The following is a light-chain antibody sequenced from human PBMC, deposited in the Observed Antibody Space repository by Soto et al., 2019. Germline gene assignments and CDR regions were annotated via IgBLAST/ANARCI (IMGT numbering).Light chain of an antibody. CDR1: QSVSSN. V-gene: IGKV3-15*01. J-gene: IGKJ3*01. CDR2: GAS. Sequence: RIQSXAPQSLSQAEXXXXXXXVSQSVSSNLAWYQQKXGQAPRLLIYGASXRANGIPARFSGSGSGTEFTLTISSLESEDFAVYYCRQYNNWPFTFGPGTKVDIK. CDR3: RQYNNWPFT.